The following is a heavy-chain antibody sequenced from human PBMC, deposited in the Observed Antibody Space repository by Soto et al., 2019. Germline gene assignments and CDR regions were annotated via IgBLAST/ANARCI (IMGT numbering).Heavy chain of an antibody. J-gene: IGHJ4*02. D-gene: IGHD4-17*01. CDR3: AGAGATVVTPWGTIDY. CDR1: GFTFSSYA. CDR2: ISYDGSNK. V-gene: IGHV3-30-3*01. Sequence: QVQLVESGGGVVQPGRSLRLSCAASGFTFSSYAMHWVRQAPGKGLEWVAVISYDGSNKYYADSVKGRFTISRDNSKNTLYLQMNSLRAEDTAVYYCAGAGATVVTPWGTIDYRVQGTMIAVSS.